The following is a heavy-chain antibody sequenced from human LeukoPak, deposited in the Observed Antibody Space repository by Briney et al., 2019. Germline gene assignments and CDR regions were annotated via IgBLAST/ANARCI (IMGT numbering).Heavy chain of an antibody. V-gene: IGHV5-51*01. J-gene: IGHJ4*02. Sequence: GESLQISCQGSGYSFTSYWIGWVRQMPGTGLEWMGIIYPGDSDTRYSPSFQGQVTISADKSISTAYLQWSSLKASDTAMYYCARSLPYYDFWSGYGFDYWGQGTLVTVSS. CDR3: ARSLPYYDFWSGYGFDY. CDR1: GYSFTSYW. D-gene: IGHD3-3*01. CDR2: IYPGDSDT.